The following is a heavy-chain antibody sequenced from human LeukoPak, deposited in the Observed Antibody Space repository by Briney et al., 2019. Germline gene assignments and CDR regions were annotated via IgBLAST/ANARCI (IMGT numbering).Heavy chain of an antibody. D-gene: IGHD5-18*01. CDR1: GYTFTSYG. CDR2: ISAYNGNT. CDR3: ARGFVDTAMVNPFDY. Sequence: ASVKVSCKASGYTFTSYGISWVRQAPGQGLEWMGWISAYNGNTNCAQKLQGRVTMTTGTSTSTAYMELRSLRSDDTAVYYCARGFVDTAMVNPFDYWGQGTLVTVSS. V-gene: IGHV1-18*01. J-gene: IGHJ4*02.